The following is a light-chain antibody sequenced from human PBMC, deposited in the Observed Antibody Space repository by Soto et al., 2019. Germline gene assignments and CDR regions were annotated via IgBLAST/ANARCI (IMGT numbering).Light chain of an antibody. CDR3: GTWDSRPSLYV. V-gene: IGLV1-51*01. CDR2: DNN. Sequence: QSVLTQPPSVSAAPGQKVTISCSGSSSNIGNNYVSWYQQLPGTAPKLLIYDNNKRPSGIPDRFSGSKSGTSATLGITGLQTGDEADYYCGTWDSRPSLYVLGTGPKATVL. CDR1: SSNIGNNY. J-gene: IGLJ1*01.